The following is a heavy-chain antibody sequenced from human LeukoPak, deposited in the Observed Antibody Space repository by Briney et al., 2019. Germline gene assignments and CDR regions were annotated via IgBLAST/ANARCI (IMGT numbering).Heavy chain of an antibody. CDR2: INPSGGST. CDR3: ATETYFRFEY. Sequence: ASVKVSCKASGYTFTSYYLYWVRQAPGQGLEWMGVINPSGGSTTSAQKFQGRVTMTRDTSTSTVYMELRSLRSEDTAVYYCATETYFRFEYWGQGTLVTVSS. D-gene: IGHD2/OR15-2a*01. V-gene: IGHV1-46*01. J-gene: IGHJ4*02. CDR1: GYTFTSYY.